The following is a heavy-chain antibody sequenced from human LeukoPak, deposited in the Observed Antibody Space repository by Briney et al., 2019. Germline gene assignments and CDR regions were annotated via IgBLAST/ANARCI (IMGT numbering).Heavy chain of an antibody. J-gene: IGHJ4*02. CDR3: ARDPHGFYCSSTSCPLGY. Sequence: ASVKVSCKASGYTFTGYYMYWVRQAPGQGLEWMGIINPSGGSTSYAQKFQGRVTMTRDTSTSTVYMELSSLRSEDTAVYYCARDPHGFYCSSTSCPLGYWGQGTLVTVSS. CDR1: GYTFTGYY. V-gene: IGHV1-46*01. CDR2: INPSGGST. D-gene: IGHD2-2*01.